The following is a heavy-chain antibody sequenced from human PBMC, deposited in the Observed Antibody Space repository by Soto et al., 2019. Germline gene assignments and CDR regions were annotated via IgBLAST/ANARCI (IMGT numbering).Heavy chain of an antibody. D-gene: IGHD1-26*01. J-gene: IGHJ5*02. CDR1: GYTFTSYA. CDR2: INAGNGNT. V-gene: IGHV1-3*01. Sequence: QVQLVQSGAEVKKPGASVKVSCKASGYTFTSYAMHWVRQAPGQRLEWMGWINAGNGNTKYSQKFQGRVTITRDTSASTADMELSSLRSEDTAVYYCARAYYRRGWFDPWGQGTLVTVSS. CDR3: ARAYYRRGWFDP.